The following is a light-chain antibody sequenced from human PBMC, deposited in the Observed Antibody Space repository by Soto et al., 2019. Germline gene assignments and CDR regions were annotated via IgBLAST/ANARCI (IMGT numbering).Light chain of an antibody. Sequence: QMTQSPSSLSASVGEKIIITCRASRDVGSDVSWYQQKPGKAPRLLIYTASTLESGVPSRFSASGSGTEFTLTISSLHPDDFATYYCQEYNNYWTFGQGTKVDIK. J-gene: IGKJ1*01. CDR3: QEYNNYWT. V-gene: IGKV1-17*01. CDR1: RDVGSD. CDR2: TAS.